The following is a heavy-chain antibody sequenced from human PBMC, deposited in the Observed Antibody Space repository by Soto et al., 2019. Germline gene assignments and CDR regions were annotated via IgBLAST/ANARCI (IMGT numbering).Heavy chain of an antibody. CDR2: ISSNGGST. D-gene: IGHD3-3*01. Sequence: PGGSLRLSCSASGFTFSSYAMHWVRQAPGKGLEYVSAISSNGGSTYYADSVKGRFTISRDNSKNTLYLQMSSLRAEDTAVYYCVKDHITYYDFWSGYPYFDYWGQGTLVTVSS. V-gene: IGHV3-64D*06. J-gene: IGHJ4*02. CDR3: VKDHITYYDFWSGYPYFDY. CDR1: GFTFSSYA.